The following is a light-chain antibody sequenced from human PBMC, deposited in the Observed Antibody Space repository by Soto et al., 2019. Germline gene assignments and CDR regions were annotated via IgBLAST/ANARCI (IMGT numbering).Light chain of an antibody. CDR1: QSISSW. Sequence: DIQMTQSPSTLSASVGDRVTITCRASQSISSWLAWYQQKPGKAPKLLISGASTLESGVPSRFSGSGSVTDFTLTISCLQSEDFATYYCQQYYSYPFTFGPGTKVDIK. V-gene: IGKV1-5*01. CDR2: GAS. J-gene: IGKJ3*01. CDR3: QQYYSYPFT.